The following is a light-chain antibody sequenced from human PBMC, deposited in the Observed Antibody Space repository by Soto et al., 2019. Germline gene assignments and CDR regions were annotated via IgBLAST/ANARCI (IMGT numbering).Light chain of an antibody. CDR1: SSDIGGYNY. J-gene: IGLJ2*01. CDR3: SSYTSASAFVL. Sequence: QSGLTQPASVSGSPGQSITISCTGTSSDIGGYNYVSWYQQHPGKAPKLVMYDVSHRPSGISNRFSGSKSANTASLTVSGLQAEDEADYFCSSYTSASAFVLFGGGTKLTVL. V-gene: IGLV2-14*03. CDR2: DVS.